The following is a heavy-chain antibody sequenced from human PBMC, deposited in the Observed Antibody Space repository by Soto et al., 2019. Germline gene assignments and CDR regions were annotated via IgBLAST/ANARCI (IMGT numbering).Heavy chain of an antibody. Sequence: EVQLVESGGGLVQPGWSLRLSCETSGFTFSNYWMTWVRQAPGKGLEWVANIKKDGSQKNFVDSVKGRFTISRDNAKNSLYLQMDSLRVEDTAIYYCVKEIASAQWGQGTLVTVSS. CDR2: IKKDGSQK. V-gene: IGHV3-7*01. J-gene: IGHJ4*02. CDR1: GFTFSNYW. D-gene: IGHD6-25*01. CDR3: VKEIASAQ.